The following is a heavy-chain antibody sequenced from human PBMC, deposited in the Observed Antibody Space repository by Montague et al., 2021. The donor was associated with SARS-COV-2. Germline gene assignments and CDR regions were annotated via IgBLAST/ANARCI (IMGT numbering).Heavy chain of an antibody. V-gene: IGHV4-34*01. J-gene: IGHJ4*02. D-gene: IGHD3-10*01. CDR2: INHSGRT. Sequence: SETLSLTCAVYGGSFSGYYWSWIRQPPEKGLEWIGEINHSGRTNNNPSLKSRVIISVDTSKNQFSLKLSSVTAADTAVYYCARSGSSVWGVTVSAELDYWGQGILVIVSS. CDR3: ARSGSSVWGVTVSAELDY. CDR1: GGSFSGYY.